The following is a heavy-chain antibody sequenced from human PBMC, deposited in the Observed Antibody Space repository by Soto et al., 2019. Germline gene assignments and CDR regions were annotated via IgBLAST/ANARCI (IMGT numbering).Heavy chain of an antibody. CDR1: GFTFSSYS. J-gene: IGHJ5*02. Sequence: PGGSLRLSFAASGFTFSSYSMNWVRQAPGKGLEWVSSISSSSSYIYYADSVKGRFTISRDNAKNSLYLQMNSLRAEDTAVYYCARGPPITIFGVVTPRPGPWGQGTLVTVSS. CDR2: ISSSSSYI. V-gene: IGHV3-21*01. D-gene: IGHD3-3*01. CDR3: ARGPPITIFGVVTPRPGP.